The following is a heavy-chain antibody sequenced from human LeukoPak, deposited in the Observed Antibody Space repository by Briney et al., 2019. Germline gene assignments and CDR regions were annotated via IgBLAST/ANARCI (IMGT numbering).Heavy chain of an antibody. J-gene: IGHJ4*02. CDR2: ISYDGSNK. D-gene: IGHD3-3*01. CDR3: AREDYTTAWYYFDY. CDR1: GSTFSSFA. V-gene: IGHV3-30*04. Sequence: GGSLRLSCAASGSTFSSFAMHWVRQAPGEGLEWVAAISYDGSNKYYADSVKGRFTISRDNSKNTLYLQVNSLRAEDTAVYYCAREDYTTAWYYFDYWGQGTLVTVSS.